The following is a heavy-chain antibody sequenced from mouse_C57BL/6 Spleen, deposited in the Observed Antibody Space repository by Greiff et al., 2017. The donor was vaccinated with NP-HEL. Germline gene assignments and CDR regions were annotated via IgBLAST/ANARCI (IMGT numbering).Heavy chain of an antibody. CDR2: ISSGGSYT. V-gene: IGHV5-6*01. CDR3: ARWDDYDGKD. Sequence: EVKLVESGGDLVKPGGSLKLSCAASGFTFSSYGMSWVRQTPDKRLEWVATISSGGSYTYYPDSVKGRFTISRDNAKNTLYLQMSSLKSEDTAMYYCARWDDYDGKDWGQGTLVTVSA. J-gene: IGHJ3*01. CDR1: GFTFSSYG. D-gene: IGHD2-4*01.